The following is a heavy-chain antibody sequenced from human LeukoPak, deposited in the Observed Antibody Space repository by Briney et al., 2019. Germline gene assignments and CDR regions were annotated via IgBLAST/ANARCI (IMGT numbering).Heavy chain of an antibody. CDR1: GYTFTGYY. D-gene: IGHD4-23*01. J-gene: IGHJ4*02. V-gene: IGHV1-2*02. CDR3: ARSTTVVTAPFDY. Sequence: GASVKVSCKASGYTFTGYYMHWVRQAPGQGLEWMGWINPNSGGTNYAQKFQGRVTMTRDTSISTAYMELSRLRSDDTAVYYCARSTTVVTAPFDYWGQGTLVTVSS. CDR2: INPNSGGT.